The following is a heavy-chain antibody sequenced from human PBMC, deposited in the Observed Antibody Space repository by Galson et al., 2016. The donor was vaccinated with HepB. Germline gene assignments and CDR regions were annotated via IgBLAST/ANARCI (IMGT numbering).Heavy chain of an antibody. Sequence: ETLSLTCTVYGGSFIDYYWSWIRQPPGKGLEWIAEITYSGSTNYNPSLKSRVTISIDTSKNQFSLKLTSVTAADTALYYCASLMPYFDGSPYLDRWGQGTLVTVSS. CDR3: ASLMPYFDGSPYLDR. J-gene: IGHJ4*02. D-gene: IGHD3-22*01. V-gene: IGHV4-34*01. CDR1: GGSFIDYY. CDR2: ITYSGST.